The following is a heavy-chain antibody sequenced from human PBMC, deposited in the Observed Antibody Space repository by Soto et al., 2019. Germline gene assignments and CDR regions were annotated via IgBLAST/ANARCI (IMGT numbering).Heavy chain of an antibody. J-gene: IGHJ4*02. V-gene: IGHV3-49*03. CDR3: TREGYYYDSNGYSTKRFYFDY. D-gene: IGHD3-22*01. Sequence: PGGSLRLSCTSSVFTFGDYAMSCFRQSPGKGLEWVGFIRSKAYGGTTEYAASVEGRFTISRDDSKSIAYLQMNSLKTEDTAVYYCTREGYYYDSNGYSTKRFYFDYLGQRTLVTVSS. CDR2: IRSKAYGGTT. CDR1: VFTFGDYA.